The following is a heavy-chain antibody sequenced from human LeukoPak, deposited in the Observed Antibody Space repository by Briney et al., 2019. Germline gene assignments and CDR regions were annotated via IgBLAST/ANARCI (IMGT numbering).Heavy chain of an antibody. D-gene: IGHD6-6*01. CDR1: GGSISSSGHY. J-gene: IGHJ4*02. CDR2: MFYTGST. Sequence: SETLSLTCTVSGGSISSSGHYWGWIRQPPGKGLEWIGTMFYTGSTYYNPSLKSRVTISVDTTKNQFSLKLSSVTAADTAVYYCARLTLTSAARGFDYWGQGTLVTVSS. CDR3: ARLTLTSAARGFDY. V-gene: IGHV4-39*01.